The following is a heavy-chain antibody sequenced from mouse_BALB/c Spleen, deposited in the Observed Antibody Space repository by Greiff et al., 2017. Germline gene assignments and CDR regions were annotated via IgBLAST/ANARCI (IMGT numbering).Heavy chain of an antibody. D-gene: IGHD1-1*01. CDR3: ATFSHNGYFDD. Sequence: QVQLQQSGAELMKPGASVKISCKATGYTFSSYWIEWVKQRPGHGLEWIGEILPGSGSTNYNEKFKGKATFTADTSSNTAYLQLRSLTSEDTAVCYSATFSHNGYFDDWGQGTTLTVSS. J-gene: IGHJ2*01. V-gene: IGHV1-9*01. CDR2: ILPGSGST. CDR1: GYTFSSYW.